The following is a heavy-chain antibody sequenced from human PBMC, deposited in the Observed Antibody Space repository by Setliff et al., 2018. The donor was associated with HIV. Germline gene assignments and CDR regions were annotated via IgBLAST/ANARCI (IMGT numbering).Heavy chain of an antibody. CDR2: FHYSGST. J-gene: IGHJ4*02. CDR3: ARDALETFSRYNSGWFFDY. D-gene: IGHD6-19*01. V-gene: IGHV4-39*07. Sequence: SETLSLTCNVSGGSISSSSYYWAWIRQPPGKGLEWIGSFHYSGSTSHNPSLRSRVTISVDTSKNQFSLKLTSVTAADTAVYYCARDALETFSRYNSGWFFDYWGQGTLVTVSS. CDR1: GGSISSSSYY.